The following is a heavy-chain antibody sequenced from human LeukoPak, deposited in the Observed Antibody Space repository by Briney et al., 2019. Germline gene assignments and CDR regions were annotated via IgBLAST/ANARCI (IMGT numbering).Heavy chain of an antibody. CDR1: GYTFTSYY. Sequence: ASVKVSCKASGYTFTSYYMHWGAQAPGQGLEWMGIINPSGGSTSYAQKFQGRVTMTRDTSTSTVYMELSSLRSEDTAVYYCAREFPNGLQYYYGSGSYSDAFDIWGQGTMVTVSS. J-gene: IGHJ3*02. D-gene: IGHD3-10*01. CDR3: AREFPNGLQYYYGSGSYSDAFDI. V-gene: IGHV1-46*03. CDR2: INPSGGST.